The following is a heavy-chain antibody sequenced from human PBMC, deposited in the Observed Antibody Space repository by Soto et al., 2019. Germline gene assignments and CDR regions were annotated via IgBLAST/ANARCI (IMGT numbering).Heavy chain of an antibody. D-gene: IGHD3-22*01. V-gene: IGHV3-15*01. CDR1: GFTFSNAW. J-gene: IGHJ3*02. Sequence: EVQLVESGGGLVKPGGSLRLSCAASGFTFSNAWMSWLRQAPGKGLEWVGRIKSKTDGGTTDYAAPVKGRFTISRDDSKNTLYLQMNSLKTEDTAVYYCTTDYLTMMDAFDIWGQGTMVTVSS. CDR2: IKSKTDGGTT. CDR3: TTDYLTMMDAFDI.